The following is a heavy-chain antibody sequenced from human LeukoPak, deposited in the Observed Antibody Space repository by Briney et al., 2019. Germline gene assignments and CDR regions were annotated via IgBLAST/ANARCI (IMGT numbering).Heavy chain of an antibody. CDR3: ARHRIRIAAAGTIFRLDAFDI. CDR2: INHSGST. CDR1: GGSFSGYY. Sequence: SETLSLTCAVYGGSFSGYYWSWIRQPPGKGLEWIGEINHSGSTNYNPSLKSRVTISVDTSKNQFSLKLSSVTAADTAVYYCARHRIRIAAAGTIFRLDAFDIWGQGTMVTVSS. J-gene: IGHJ3*02. V-gene: IGHV4-34*01. D-gene: IGHD6-13*01.